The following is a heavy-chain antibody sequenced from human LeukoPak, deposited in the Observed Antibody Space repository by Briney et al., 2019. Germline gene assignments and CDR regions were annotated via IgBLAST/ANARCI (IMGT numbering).Heavy chain of an antibody. Sequence: GASVKVSCKASGDTFTGYYLHWVRQAPGQGLEWMGWINPNSGGTNYAQKFQGRVTMTRDTSISTAYMELSRLRSDDTAVYYCARFVVVRGVHWFDPWGQGTLVTVSS. CDR3: ARFVVVRGVHWFDP. V-gene: IGHV1-2*02. CDR2: INPNSGGT. J-gene: IGHJ5*02. D-gene: IGHD3-10*01. CDR1: GDTFTGYY.